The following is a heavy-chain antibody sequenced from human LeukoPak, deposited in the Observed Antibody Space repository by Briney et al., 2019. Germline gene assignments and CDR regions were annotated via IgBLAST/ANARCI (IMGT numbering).Heavy chain of an antibody. J-gene: IGHJ4*02. Sequence: PGGSLRLSCAASGFTLSSYSMNWVRQAPGKGLEWVSSISRSSAYIYYADSVKGRFTISRDNAKNSLYLQMNSLRSADTAVYYCARGDRATVTLYWGQGTLVTVST. CDR1: GFTLSSYS. D-gene: IGHD4-17*01. CDR2: ISRSSAYI. CDR3: ARGDRATVTLY. V-gene: IGHV3-21*04.